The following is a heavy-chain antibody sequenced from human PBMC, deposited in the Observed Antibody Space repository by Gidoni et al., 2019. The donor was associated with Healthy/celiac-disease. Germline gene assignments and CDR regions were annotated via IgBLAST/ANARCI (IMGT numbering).Heavy chain of an antibody. J-gene: IGHJ3*02. V-gene: IGHV3-73*02. D-gene: IGHD2-15*01. CDR1: GFTFSGSA. CDR3: TSPLKDPLDAFDI. Sequence: EVQLVESGGGLVQPGGSLKLSCAASGFTFSGSAMHWVRQASGKGLEWVGRIRSKANSYATAYAASVKGRFTISRDDSKNTAYLQMNSLKTEDTAVYYCTSPLKDPLDAFDIWGQGTMVTVSS. CDR2: IRSKANSYAT.